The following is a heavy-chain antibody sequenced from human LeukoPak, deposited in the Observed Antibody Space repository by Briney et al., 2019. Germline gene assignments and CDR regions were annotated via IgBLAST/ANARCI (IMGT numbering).Heavy chain of an antibody. V-gene: IGHV4-4*02. CDR1: GGSISSSNW. Sequence: SGTLSLTCAVSGGSISSSNWWSWVRQPPGKGLEWIGEIYHSGSTNYNPSLKSRVTISVDKSKNQFSLKLSSVTAADTAVYYCASNTYYYGSGSPYWYFDLWGRGTLVTVSS. CDR3: ASNTYYYGSGSPYWYFDL. J-gene: IGHJ2*01. D-gene: IGHD3-10*01. CDR2: IYHSGST.